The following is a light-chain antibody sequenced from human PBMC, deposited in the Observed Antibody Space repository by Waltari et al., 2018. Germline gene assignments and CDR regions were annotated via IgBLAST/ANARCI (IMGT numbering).Light chain of an antibody. CDR1: SSDVGGYNY. V-gene: IGLV2-14*03. CDR3: SSYTSISTPVV. J-gene: IGLJ2*01. CDR2: DVS. Sequence: QSALTQPASVSGSPGQSITISCIGTSSDVGGYNYVSWYQQHPGKVPKHLIYDVSNRPSGVSSRFSGSKSGNTASLTISGLQAEDEADYYCSSYTSISTPVVFGGGTKLTVL.